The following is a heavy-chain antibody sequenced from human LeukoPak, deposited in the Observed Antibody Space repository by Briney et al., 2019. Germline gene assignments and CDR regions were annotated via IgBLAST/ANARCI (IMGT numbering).Heavy chain of an antibody. Sequence: PSETLSLTCTVSGGSISSYYWSWIRQPAGKGLEWIGRIYTSGSTNYNPSLKSRVTMSVDTSKNQFSLKLSSVTAADTAVYYCARDSGRITIFGVVTPSDAFDIWGQGTMVTASS. D-gene: IGHD3-3*01. CDR1: GGSISSYY. V-gene: IGHV4-4*07. J-gene: IGHJ3*02. CDR2: IYTSGST. CDR3: ARDSGRITIFGVVTPSDAFDI.